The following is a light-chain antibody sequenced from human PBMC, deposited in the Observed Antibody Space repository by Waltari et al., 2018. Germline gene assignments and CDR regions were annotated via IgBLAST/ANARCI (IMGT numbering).Light chain of an antibody. CDR3: QQYYSTPFT. Sequence: DVVMTPSPDSLAVSLSARPTRHCKSSQTILFNSNNKNYLTWYQQKPGQPPKLLIYWASTRESGVPDRFSGSGSGTDFTLTISSLQAEDVAVYYCQQYYSTPFTFGPGTKVDIK. CDR2: WAS. CDR1: QTILFNSNNKNY. V-gene: IGKV4-1*01. J-gene: IGKJ3*01.